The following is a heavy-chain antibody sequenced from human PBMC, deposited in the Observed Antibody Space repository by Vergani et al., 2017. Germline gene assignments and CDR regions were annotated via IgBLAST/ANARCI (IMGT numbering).Heavy chain of an antibody. CDR3: AKGDDLLRFLEWFPHYGMDV. D-gene: IGHD3-3*01. CDR2: ISYDGSNK. Sequence: QVQLVESGGGVVQPGRSLRLSCAASGFTFSSYGMHWVRQAPGKGLEWGAVISYDGSNKYYADSVKGRFTISRDNSKNTLYLQMNSLRAEDTAVYYCAKGDDLLRFLEWFPHYGMDVWGQGTTVTVSS. CDR1: GFTFSSYG. V-gene: IGHV3-30*18. J-gene: IGHJ6*02.